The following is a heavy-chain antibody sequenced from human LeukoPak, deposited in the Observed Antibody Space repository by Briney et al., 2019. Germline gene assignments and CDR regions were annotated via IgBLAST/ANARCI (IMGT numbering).Heavy chain of an antibody. CDR3: AKIIFYCWGYYLYLQH. Sequence: GGSLRLSCAASGFTFSSYAMSWVRQAPGKGLEWVSAISGSGGSTYYADSVKGRFTISRDNSKNTLYLQMNSLRAEDTAVYYCAKIIFYCWGYYLYLQHRGQGTLVTVSS. D-gene: IGHD3-10*01. V-gene: IGHV3-23*01. J-gene: IGHJ1*01. CDR1: GFTFSSYA. CDR2: ISGSGGST.